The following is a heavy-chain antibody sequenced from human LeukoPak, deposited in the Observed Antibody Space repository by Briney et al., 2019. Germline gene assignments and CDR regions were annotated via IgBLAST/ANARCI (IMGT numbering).Heavy chain of an antibody. CDR2: SNAYNGNT. V-gene: IGHV1-18*01. CDR3: ARDRIAAAVLDH. D-gene: IGHD6-13*01. J-gene: IGHJ4*02. Sequence: GASVKVSCKASGYNFISYAISWVRQAPGQGLEWMGWSNAYNGNTKFAQKFQGRVAMTTDTSTSTAYIELRSLRSDDTAVYFCARDRIAAAVLDHWGQGTLVTVSS. CDR1: GYNFISYA.